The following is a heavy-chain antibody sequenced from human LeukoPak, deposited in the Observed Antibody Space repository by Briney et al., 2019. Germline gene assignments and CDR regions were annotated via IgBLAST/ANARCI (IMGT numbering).Heavy chain of an antibody. CDR1: GGSVSSAYYY. CDR2: IYYSGST. D-gene: IGHD2-2*01. Sequence: SETLSLTCTVSGGSVSSAYYYWSWIRQPPGKGLEWIGYIYYSGSTNYNPSLKSRVTISVDTSKNQFSLKLSSVTAADTAVYYCARAVPAAILYYGMDVWGQGTTVTVSS. V-gene: IGHV4-61*01. CDR3: ARAVPAAILYYGMDV. J-gene: IGHJ6*02.